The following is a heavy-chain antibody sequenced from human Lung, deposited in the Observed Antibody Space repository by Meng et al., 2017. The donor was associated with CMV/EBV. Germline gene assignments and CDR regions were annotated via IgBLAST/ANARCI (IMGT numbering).Heavy chain of an antibody. CDR3: ARKGSSDY. J-gene: IGHJ4*02. D-gene: IGHD3-10*01. CDR1: GFTFSDFV. Sequence: LRLSCAASGFTFSDFVMTWVRQAPGKGLEWVSSITGSGGTTYYAASVRGRFTVSRDNSHNMVYLQINSLQADDTAVYYCARKGSSDYWGQGTLVTVSS. V-gene: IGHV3-23*01. CDR2: ITGSGGTT.